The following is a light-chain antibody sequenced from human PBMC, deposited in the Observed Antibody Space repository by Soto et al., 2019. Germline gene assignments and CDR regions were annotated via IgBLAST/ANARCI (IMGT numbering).Light chain of an antibody. J-gene: IGKJ1*01. CDR3: LQYDHWPPWT. Sequence: EIVMTQSPATLSMSPGERATLSCRASQTVGSNLAWYQQKPGQPPRLLIYGASTRATGVPARFSGNGSGTEFTLAISSLQSEDFALYDCLQYDHWPPWTFGQGTKVEIK. V-gene: IGKV3-15*01. CDR2: GAS. CDR1: QTVGSN.